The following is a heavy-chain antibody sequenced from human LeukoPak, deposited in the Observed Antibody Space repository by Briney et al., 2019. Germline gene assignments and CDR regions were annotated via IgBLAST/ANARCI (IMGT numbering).Heavy chain of an antibody. CDR3: ARSSAGVPFDY. Sequence: SPSETLSLTCTVSGGSISTGSYYWGGVRQPPGKGLEYIGSISYSGTTYYNPSLKSRVTISVDTSKNHFSLNLSSVSAADTAVYYCARSSAGVPFDYWGQGTLVTVSS. J-gene: IGHJ4*02. V-gene: IGHV4-39*02. D-gene: IGHD6-13*01. CDR1: GGSISTGSYY. CDR2: ISYSGTT.